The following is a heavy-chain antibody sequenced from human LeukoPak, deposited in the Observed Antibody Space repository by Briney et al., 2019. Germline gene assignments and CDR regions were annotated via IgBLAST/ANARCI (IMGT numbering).Heavy chain of an antibody. CDR2: IYNTGST. CDR3: AREASRAGTYYFDY. CDR1: GVSISSYS. J-gene: IGHJ4*02. D-gene: IGHD3-10*01. Sequence: SETLSLTCTVSGVSISSYSWSWIRQPPGKGLEWIGYIYNTGSTNYNPSLKSRVTISVDTSRNQFSLRLSSVTAADTAVYFCAREASRAGTYYFDYWGQGTLLTVSS. V-gene: IGHV4-4*08.